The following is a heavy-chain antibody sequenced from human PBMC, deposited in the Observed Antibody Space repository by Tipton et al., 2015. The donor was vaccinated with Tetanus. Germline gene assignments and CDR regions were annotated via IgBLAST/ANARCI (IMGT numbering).Heavy chain of an antibody. CDR2: IFPGASGV. V-gene: IGHV5-51*01. CDR1: GYNFATFW. D-gene: IGHD6-6*01. J-gene: IGHJ5*02. CDR3: ARHGCGTSYSWFDP. Sequence: QLVQSGAEVKKPGESLNISCKASGYNFATFWIGWVRQKPGKGLEWMGIIFPGASGVRYSPTFEGQVTISADRSTTTAYLQWDRLKVSDAAIYYCARHGCGTSYSWFDPWGQGTLVPVSS.